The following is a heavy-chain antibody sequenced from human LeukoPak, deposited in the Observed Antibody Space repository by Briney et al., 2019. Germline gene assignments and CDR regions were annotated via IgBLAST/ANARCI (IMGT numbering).Heavy chain of an antibody. CDR2: ISDSGSTM. Sequence: PGGSLRLSCAASGFIFSAYEMNWVRQAPGKGLEWVSYISDSGSTMYYADSVKGRFTISRDNAKNSLYLQMNSLRAEDTAVYYCARDRSMVRGVIVWALDAFDIWGRGTMVTVSS. CDR3: ARDRSMVRGVIVWALDAFDI. CDR1: GFIFSAYE. D-gene: IGHD3-10*01. J-gene: IGHJ3*02. V-gene: IGHV3-48*03.